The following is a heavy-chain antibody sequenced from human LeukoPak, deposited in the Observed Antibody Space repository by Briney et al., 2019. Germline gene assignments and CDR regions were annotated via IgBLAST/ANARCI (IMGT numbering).Heavy chain of an antibody. V-gene: IGHV3-9*01. CDR1: GFTFDDYA. CDR3: AKDVLRRGAGWDGFDI. J-gene: IGHJ3*02. D-gene: IGHD2-8*01. CDR2: VIWNSGWI. Sequence: GGSLRLSRAASGFTFDDYAMYWVRQAPGKGLEWVSGVIWNSGWIDYADSVKGRFTISRDNAKNSLYLQMNSLRTEDTALYYCAKDVLRRGAGWDGFDIWGQGTLVTVSS.